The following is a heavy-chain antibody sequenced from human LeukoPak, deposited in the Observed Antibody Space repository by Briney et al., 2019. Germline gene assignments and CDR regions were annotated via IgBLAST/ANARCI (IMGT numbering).Heavy chain of an antibody. CDR1: GGSISSYY. CDR2: IYYSGST. V-gene: IGHV4-59*01. J-gene: IGHJ6*02. CDR3: ARDEWVRSATDYYYYGMDV. D-gene: IGHD3-10*01. Sequence: PSETLSLTCTVSGGSISSYYWSWIRQPPGKGLEWIGYIYYSGSTNYNPSLKSRVTISVDTSKDQFTLKLSSVTAADTAVYYCARDEWVRSATDYYYYGMDVWGQGTTVTVSS.